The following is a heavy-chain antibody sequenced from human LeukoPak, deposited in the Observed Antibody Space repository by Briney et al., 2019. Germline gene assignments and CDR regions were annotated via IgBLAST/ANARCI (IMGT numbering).Heavy chain of an antibody. J-gene: IGHJ5*02. CDR3: ARGGGTATRYNWFDP. CDR2: IYYSGST. Sequence: PSQTLSLTCTVSGGSISSGGYYWSWIRQHPGKGLEWIGYIYYSGSTYYNPSLKRRVTISVDTSKNQFSLKLSSVTAADTAVYYCARGGGTATRYNWFDPWGQGTLVTVSS. V-gene: IGHV4-31*03. CDR1: GGSISSGGYY. D-gene: IGHD2-15*01.